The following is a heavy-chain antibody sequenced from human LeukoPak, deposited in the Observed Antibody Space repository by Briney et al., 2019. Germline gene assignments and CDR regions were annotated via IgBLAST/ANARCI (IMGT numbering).Heavy chain of an antibody. J-gene: IGHJ5*02. CDR3: ARGGTTVAGTFWFDP. V-gene: IGHV4-39*07. Sequence: SETLSLTCTVSGDAITSDKYYWGWIRQPPGKGLEWIGNIHHSGSTYYSPSLKSRVTISVDTSKNQFSLKLSSVTAADTAMYYCARGGTTVAGTFWFDPWGQGTLVTVSS. CDR1: GDAITSDKYY. D-gene: IGHD6-19*01. CDR2: IHHSGST.